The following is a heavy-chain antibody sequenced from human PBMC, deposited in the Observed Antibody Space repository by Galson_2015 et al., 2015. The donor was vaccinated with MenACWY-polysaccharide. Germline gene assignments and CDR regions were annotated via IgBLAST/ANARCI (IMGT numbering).Heavy chain of an antibody. CDR2: ISNDGSNK. J-gene: IGHJ4*02. CDR1: GFTFSTYT. V-gene: IGHV3-30-3*02. CDR3: AKTRGGDTASDS. Sequence: SLRLSCAASGFTFSTYTMHWVRQAPGKGLEWAAVISNDGSNKYYADSVKGRFTISRDNSKNTLDLQMNSLRAEDTAVYYCAKTRGGDTASDSWGQGTLVTVSS. D-gene: IGHD5-18*01.